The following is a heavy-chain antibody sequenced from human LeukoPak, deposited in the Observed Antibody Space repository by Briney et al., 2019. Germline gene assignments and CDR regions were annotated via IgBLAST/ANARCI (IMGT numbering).Heavy chain of an antibody. Sequence: PGGSLRLSCAASGFTFSSYSMNWVRQASGKGLEWVSSISSSSSYIYYADSVKGRFTISRDNAKNSLYLQMNSLRAEDTAVYYCARDLSGSLTIDYWGQGTLVTVSS. CDR2: ISSSSSYI. V-gene: IGHV3-21*01. CDR1: GFTFSSYS. J-gene: IGHJ4*02. D-gene: IGHD1-26*01. CDR3: ARDLSGSLTIDY.